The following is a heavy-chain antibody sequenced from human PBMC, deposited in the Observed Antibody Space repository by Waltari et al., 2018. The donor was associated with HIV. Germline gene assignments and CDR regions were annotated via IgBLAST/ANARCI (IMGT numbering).Heavy chain of an antibody. J-gene: IGHJ3*02. D-gene: IGHD2-2*01. CDR3: AREYCSSTSCSPNGRLGAFDI. V-gene: IGHV4-4*07. Sequence: QVQLQESGPGLVKASETLSLTCTVSGGSISSYYWRWIRQPAGKGLAWIGRIYTSGSTNYNSSLKSRVTMSIDTSKNQFFLKLCSVTAADTAVYYCAREYCSSTSCSPNGRLGAFDIWGQGTMVTVSS. CDR1: GGSISSYY. CDR2: IYTSGST.